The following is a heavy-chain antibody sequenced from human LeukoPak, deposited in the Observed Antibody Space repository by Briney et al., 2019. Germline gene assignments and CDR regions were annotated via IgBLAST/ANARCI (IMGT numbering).Heavy chain of an antibody. Sequence: EAGGSLRLSCAASGFTFSSYSMNWVRQAPGKGLEWVSYISSSSSTIYYADSVKGRFTISRDNAKNSLYLQMNSLRAEDTALYYCAKDIGRFPHAFDIWGQGTMVTVSS. D-gene: IGHD1-26*01. CDR2: ISSSSSTI. J-gene: IGHJ3*02. CDR1: GFTFSSYS. V-gene: IGHV3-48*04. CDR3: AKDIGRFPHAFDI.